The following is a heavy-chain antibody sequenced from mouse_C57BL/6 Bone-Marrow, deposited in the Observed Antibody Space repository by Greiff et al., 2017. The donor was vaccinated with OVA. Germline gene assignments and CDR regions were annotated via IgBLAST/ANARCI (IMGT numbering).Heavy chain of an antibody. Sequence: VQLVESGAELARPGASVTLSCKASGYTFTSYGISWVKQRTGQGLEWIGEIYPRSGNTYYNEKFKGKATLTADKSSSTAYMELRSLTSEDSAVYFCARSGDGPWYFDVWGTGTTVTVSS. CDR2: IYPRSGNT. D-gene: IGHD2-3*01. CDR1: GYTFTSYG. V-gene: IGHV1-81*01. CDR3: ARSGDGPWYFDV. J-gene: IGHJ1*03.